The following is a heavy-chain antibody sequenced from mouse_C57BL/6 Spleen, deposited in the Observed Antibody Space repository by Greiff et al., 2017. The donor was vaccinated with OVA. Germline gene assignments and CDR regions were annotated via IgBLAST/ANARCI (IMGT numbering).Heavy chain of an antibody. D-gene: IGHD5-1*01. V-gene: IGHV5-17*01. J-gene: IGHJ2*01. Sequence: VQLKESGGGLVKPGGSLKLSCAASGFTFSDYGMHWVRQAPEKGLEWVAYISSGSSSTYYADTVKGRFTISRDNAKNTLFLQMTSLRSEDTAMYYCARTVTYYYFDYWGQGTTLTVSS. CDR2: ISSGSSST. CDR3: ARTVTYYYFDY. CDR1: GFTFSDYG.